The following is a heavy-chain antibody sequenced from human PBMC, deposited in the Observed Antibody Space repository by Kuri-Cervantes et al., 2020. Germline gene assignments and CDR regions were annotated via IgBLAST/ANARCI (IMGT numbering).Heavy chain of an antibody. CDR2: ISSSSSYI. CDR3: AKDPLAYGGHYFDY. V-gene: IGHV3-21*04. CDR1: GFTFSSYS. J-gene: IGHJ4*02. Sequence: GESLKISCAASGFTFSSYSMNWVRQAPGKGLEWVSSISSSSSYIYYADSVKGRFTISRDNSKNTLYLQMNGLRADDTAVYYCAKDPLAYGGHYFDYWGQGTLVTVSS. D-gene: IGHD4-23*01.